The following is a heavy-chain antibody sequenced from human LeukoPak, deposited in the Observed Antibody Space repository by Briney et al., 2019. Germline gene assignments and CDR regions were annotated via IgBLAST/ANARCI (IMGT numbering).Heavy chain of an antibody. D-gene: IGHD1-26*01. CDR3: TRSLYSGTNSDY. Sequence: GGSLRLSCAASGFTFSDFWMLWVRQGPEKRLVWVARIRTDGGVTDYADSVKGRFTTSRDNTKSTLYLQMNSLRVEDTAVYYCTRSLYSGTNSDYWGQGTLVTVSS. CDR1: GFTFSDFW. V-gene: IGHV3-74*01. CDR2: IRTDGGVT. J-gene: IGHJ4*02.